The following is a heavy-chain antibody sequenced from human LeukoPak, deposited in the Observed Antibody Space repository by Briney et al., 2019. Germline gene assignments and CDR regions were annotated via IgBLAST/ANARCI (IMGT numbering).Heavy chain of an antibody. V-gene: IGHV1-69*05. D-gene: IGHD2-2*01. CDR2: IIPIFGTA. Sequence: SVKVSCKASGGTFSSYAISWVRQAPGQGLEWMGGIIPIFGTANYAQKFQGRVTITTDESTSTAYMELSSLRSEDTAVYYCARVSRSTSCYDEPACWAFDIWGQGTMVTVSS. CDR3: ARVSRSTSCYDEPACWAFDI. CDR1: GGTFSSYA. J-gene: IGHJ3*02.